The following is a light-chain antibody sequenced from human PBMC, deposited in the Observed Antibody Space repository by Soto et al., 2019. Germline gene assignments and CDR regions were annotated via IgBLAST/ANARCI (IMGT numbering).Light chain of an antibody. Sequence: DIQMTQSPSSPSASVGDRVTITCPSSQDIRNNVGWYQQNPGKAPKRLIYAASSLQSGVPSRFSGSGFATEFTLTISSLRPEDFATYYCLQHHTSSWTFGQGTKVDIK. J-gene: IGKJ1*01. CDR3: LQHHTSSWT. CDR2: AAS. CDR1: QDIRNN. V-gene: IGKV1-17*01.